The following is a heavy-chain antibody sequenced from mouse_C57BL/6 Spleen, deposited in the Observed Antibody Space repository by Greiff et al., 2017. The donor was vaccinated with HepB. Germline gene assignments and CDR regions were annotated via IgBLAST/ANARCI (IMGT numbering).Heavy chain of an antibody. CDR3: ARLGYYGSSGGFAY. J-gene: IGHJ3*01. Sequence: QVQLKQPGAELVMPGASVKLSCKASGYTFTSYWMHWVKQRPGQGLEWIGEIDPSDSYTNYNQKFKGKSTLTVDKSSSTAYMQLSSLTSEDSAVYYCARLGYYGSSGGFAYWGQGTLVTVSA. CDR1: GYTFTSYW. V-gene: IGHV1-69*01. CDR2: IDPSDSYT. D-gene: IGHD1-1*01.